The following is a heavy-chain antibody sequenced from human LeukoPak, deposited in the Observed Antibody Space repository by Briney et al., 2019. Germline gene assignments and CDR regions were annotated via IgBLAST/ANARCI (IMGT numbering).Heavy chain of an antibody. CDR1: DGSISSHY. CDR2: FAYSGTT. V-gene: IGHV4-59*08. CDR3: ARPHSSGWFGVYDI. J-gene: IGHJ3*02. Sequence: SETLSLTCTVSDGSISSHYWSWIRQPPGKGLEWIGHFAYSGTTSYNASLKSRVTISVDTSKNQFSLTLTSVTAADTAVYYCARPHSSGWFGVYDIWGQGTMVTVSS. D-gene: IGHD6-19*01.